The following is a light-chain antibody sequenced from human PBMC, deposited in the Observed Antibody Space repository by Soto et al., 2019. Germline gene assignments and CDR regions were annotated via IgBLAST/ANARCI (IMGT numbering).Light chain of an antibody. V-gene: IGKV3-20*01. J-gene: IGKJ3*01. CDR2: GAS. CDR1: QSVSSSY. Sequence: EIVLTQSPGTLSLSPGERATLSCRASQSVSSSYLAWYQQKPGQAPRLLIYGASSRATGIPDRFSGSGSGTDFTLTSNRLEPEDFAVYYCQQYGSSLFTFGPGNKVDIK. CDR3: QQYGSSLFT.